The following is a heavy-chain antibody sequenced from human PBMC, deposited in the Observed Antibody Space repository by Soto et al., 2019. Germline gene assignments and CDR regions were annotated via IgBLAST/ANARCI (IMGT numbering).Heavy chain of an antibody. Sequence: SPTLSLTCAISGDSVSSNSAAWNWIRQSPSSGLEWLGRTYYRSKWYNDYAVAVKSRISISPDTSKNQFSLQLNSVTPEDTAVYYCARLRWGAGIDYWGQGALVTVSS. J-gene: IGHJ4*02. CDR2: TYYRSKWYN. CDR1: GDSVSSNSAA. V-gene: IGHV6-1*01. CDR3: ARLRWGAGIDY. D-gene: IGHD4-17*01.